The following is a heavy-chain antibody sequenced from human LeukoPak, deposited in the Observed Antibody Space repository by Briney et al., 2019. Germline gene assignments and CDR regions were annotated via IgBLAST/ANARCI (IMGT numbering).Heavy chain of an antibody. Sequence: GASVKVSCKASRYTFTGYYMHWVRQAPGQGLEWMGWINPNSGGTNYAQKFQGRVTMTRDTSISTAYMELSRLRSDDTAVYYCARVIVVPAAINGNYYYGMDVWGQGTMVTVSS. CDR1: RYTFTGYY. D-gene: IGHD2-2*01. CDR2: INPNSGGT. J-gene: IGHJ6*02. V-gene: IGHV1-2*02. CDR3: ARVIVVPAAINGNYYYGMDV.